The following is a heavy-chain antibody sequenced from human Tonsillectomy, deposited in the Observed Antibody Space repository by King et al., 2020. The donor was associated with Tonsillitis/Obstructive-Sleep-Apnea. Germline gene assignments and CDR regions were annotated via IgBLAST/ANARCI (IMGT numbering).Heavy chain of an antibody. D-gene: IGHD3-10*01. V-gene: IGHV4-61*01. CDR2: IYYSGST. J-gene: IGHJ5*02. CDR3: AREPLGFRELWFDP. CDR1: GGSVSSGSYY. Sequence: VQLQESGPGLVKPSETLSLTCTVSGGSVSSGSYYWSWIRQPPGKGLEWIGYIYYSGSTNYNPSLKSRVTISVDTSKNQFSLKLSSVTAADTAVYYCAREPLGFRELWFDPWGQGTLVTVSS.